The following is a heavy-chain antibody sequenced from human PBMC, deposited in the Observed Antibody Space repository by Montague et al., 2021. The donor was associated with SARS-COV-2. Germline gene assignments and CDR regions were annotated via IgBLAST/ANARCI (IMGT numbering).Heavy chain of an antibody. CDR1: GGSINSSY. V-gene: IGHV4-59*01. D-gene: IGHD3-3*01. CDR2: IYYSGST. Sequence: SETLSLTCTVSGGSINSSYWSWIRQPPGKGPEWIGYIYYSGSTNYNPSLKSRVTISVDTSKNQFSLKLSSVTAADTAVYYCARVPRSYDFWSGFYDAFDIWGQGTMVTVSS. CDR3: ARVPRSYDFWSGFYDAFDI. J-gene: IGHJ3*02.